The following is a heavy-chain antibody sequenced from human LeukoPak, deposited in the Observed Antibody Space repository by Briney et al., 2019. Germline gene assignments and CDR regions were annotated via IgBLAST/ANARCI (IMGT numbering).Heavy chain of an antibody. Sequence: ASVKGSCKASGYTFTGYYMHWVRQAPGQGLEWMGWINPNSGGTNYAQKFQGRVTMTRDTSISTAYMELSRLRSDDTAVYYCARGIYGGNSPLVDYWGQGTLVTVSS. CDR3: ARGIYGGNSPLVDY. CDR2: INPNSGGT. D-gene: IGHD4-23*01. J-gene: IGHJ4*02. V-gene: IGHV1-2*02. CDR1: GYTFTGYY.